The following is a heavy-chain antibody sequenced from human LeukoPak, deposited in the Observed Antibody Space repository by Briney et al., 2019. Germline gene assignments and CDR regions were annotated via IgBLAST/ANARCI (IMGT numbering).Heavy chain of an antibody. CDR2: IYYSGST. Sequence: SETLSLTCTVSGGSISSSSYYWGWIRQPPGKGLEWIGSIYYSGSTYYNPSLKSRVTISVDTSKNQFSLKLSSVTAADTAVYYCARGPQTYYDYWGQGTLVTVSS. J-gene: IGHJ4*02. CDR1: GGSISSSSYY. CDR3: ARGPQTYYDY. V-gene: IGHV4-39*07.